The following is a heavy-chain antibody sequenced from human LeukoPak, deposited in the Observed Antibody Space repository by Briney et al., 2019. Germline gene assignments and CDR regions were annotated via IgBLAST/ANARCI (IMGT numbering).Heavy chain of an antibody. CDR3: ARFSGSYFAFDY. Sequence: NPLETLSLTCTVSGGSISSYYWSWIRQPPGKGLEWIGYIYYSGSINYNPSLKSRVTISVDTSKNQFSLKLSSVTAADTAVYYCARFSGSYFAFDYWGQGTLVAVSS. CDR1: GGSISSYY. J-gene: IGHJ4*02. V-gene: IGHV4-59*01. D-gene: IGHD1-26*01. CDR2: IYYSGSI.